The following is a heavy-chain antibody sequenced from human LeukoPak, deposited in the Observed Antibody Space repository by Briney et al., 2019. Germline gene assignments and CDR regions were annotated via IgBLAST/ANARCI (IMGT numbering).Heavy chain of an antibody. Sequence: GGSLRLSCAASGFTFSSYAMSWVRQAPGKGLEWVSAISGSGGSTYYADSVKGRFTISRDNSKNTLYLQMNSLRAEDTAVYYCAKSRGGYYDSRLDAFDIWGQGTVVTVSS. CDR2: ISGSGGST. CDR3: AKSRGGYYDSRLDAFDI. CDR1: GFTFSSYA. D-gene: IGHD3-22*01. J-gene: IGHJ3*02. V-gene: IGHV3-23*01.